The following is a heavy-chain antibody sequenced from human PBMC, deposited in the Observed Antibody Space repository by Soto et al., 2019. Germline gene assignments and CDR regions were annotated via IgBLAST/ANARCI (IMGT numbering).Heavy chain of an antibody. Sequence: ASVKVSCKASGYTFSTYAVHWVRQVPGQGLEWMGWINAGNGNTKYSQKFQGRVTITRDTSASTAYMHLSSLKSEDTAVYYCARVPARSYCTTTTCYNWFDPWG. CDR1: GYTFSTYA. CDR2: INAGNGNT. D-gene: IGHD2-2*01. J-gene: IGHJ5*02. CDR3: ARVPARSYCTTTTCYNWFDP. V-gene: IGHV1-3*01.